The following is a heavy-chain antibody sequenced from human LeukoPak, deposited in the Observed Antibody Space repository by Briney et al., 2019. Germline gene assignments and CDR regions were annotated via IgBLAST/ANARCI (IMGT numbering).Heavy chain of an antibody. D-gene: IGHD2-8*01. Sequence: GGSLRLSCAASGFTFSSYGMHWVRQAPGKGLEWVAVLSYDGNYKYYADSVKGRFAISRDNSENTLYLQMNSLRAEDTAVYYCARYAEYAVSTPCYWGQGTLVT. CDR3: ARYAEYAVSTPCY. J-gene: IGHJ4*02. V-gene: IGHV3-30*03. CDR1: GFTFSSYG. CDR2: LSYDGNYK.